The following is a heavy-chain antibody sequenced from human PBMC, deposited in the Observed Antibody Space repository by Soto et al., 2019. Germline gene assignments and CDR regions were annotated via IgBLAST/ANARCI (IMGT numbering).Heavy chain of an antibody. CDR2: IYYSGST. J-gene: IGHJ5*02. CDR1: GGSITNSY. D-gene: IGHD3-10*01. CDR3: ANYRRGWFDP. V-gene: IGHV4-59*01. Sequence: SETLSLTCTVSGGSITNSYWSWIRQPPGKRLEWIGYIYYSGSTNYNPSLKSRVTISVDTSKNQFSLNLRSVTAADTAVYYCANYRRGWFDPWGQGTLVTVSS.